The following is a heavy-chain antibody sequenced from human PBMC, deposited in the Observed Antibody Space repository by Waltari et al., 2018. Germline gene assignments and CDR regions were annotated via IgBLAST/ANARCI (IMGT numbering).Heavy chain of an antibody. CDR2: ISSSSSYI. D-gene: IGHD1-26*01. J-gene: IGHJ4*02. V-gene: IGHV3-21*03. CDR3: ARDRSGSYQHFDY. CDR1: GFTFSSYR. Sequence: EVQLVESGGGLVKPGGSLRLSCAASGFTFSSYRMTWVRQAPGKGLEWVSSISSSSSYIYYADSVKGRFTISRDNAKNSLYLQMNSLRAEDTAVYYCARDRSGSYQHFDYWGQGTLVTVSS.